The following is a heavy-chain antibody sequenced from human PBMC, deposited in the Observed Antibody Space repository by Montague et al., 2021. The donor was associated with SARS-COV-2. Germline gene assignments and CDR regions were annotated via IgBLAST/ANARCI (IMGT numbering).Heavy chain of an antibody. Sequence: SLRLSCSASGFTFSTYTMHLVRQAPGKGLEWVALISYDENNEYYADSVKGRFTISRDNSKNTLFLQMNSLRAEDTAVYYCARDNLERSSGWYDGFDYWGQGTLLAVSS. J-gene: IGHJ4*02. CDR3: ARDNLERSSGWYDGFDY. CDR2: ISYDENNE. CDR1: GFTFSTYT. D-gene: IGHD6-19*01. V-gene: IGHV3-30-3*01.